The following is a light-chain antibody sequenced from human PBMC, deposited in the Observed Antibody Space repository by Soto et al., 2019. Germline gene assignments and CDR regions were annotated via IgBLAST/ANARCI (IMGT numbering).Light chain of an antibody. CDR3: QQYHIYSGT. J-gene: IGKJ1*01. Sequence: IQMNQSAPTLSAFVGHIVTITCRASQSISSWLAWYQQKPGKAPKLLMYRASSLESGVPSRFSGSGSGTEFTLTINRLQHDDFATYYCQQYHIYSGTFGQGTKVDI. V-gene: IGKV1-5*03. CDR1: QSISSW. CDR2: RAS.